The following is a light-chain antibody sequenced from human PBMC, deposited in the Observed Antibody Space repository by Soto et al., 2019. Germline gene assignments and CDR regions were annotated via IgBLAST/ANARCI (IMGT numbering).Light chain of an antibody. V-gene: IGKV4-1*01. Sequence: DIVMTQSPDSLAVSLGERATMNCKSSQRVLYSSNNKKYLAWYQQKPGQPPKLLIYWASTRESGVPDRFSGSGSGTDFTLTISSLQAEDVAVYYCHQYYDPPQNFGQGTKVEIK. CDR2: WAS. CDR1: QRVLYSSNNKKY. CDR3: HQYYDPPQN. J-gene: IGKJ1*01.